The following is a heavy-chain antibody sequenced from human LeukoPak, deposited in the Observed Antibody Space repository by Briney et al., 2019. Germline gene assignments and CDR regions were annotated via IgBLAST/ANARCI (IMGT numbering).Heavy chain of an antibody. CDR2: ISSSSSTI. CDR1: GFTFSSYS. CDR3: VTPGGHYNDAFDI. D-gene: IGHD3-10*01. J-gene: IGHJ3*02. V-gene: IGHV3-48*01. Sequence: PGGSLRLSCAASGFTFSSYSMNWVRQAPGKGLEWVSYISSSSSTIYYADSVKGRFTISRDNAKNSLYLQMNSLRAEDTAVYYCVTPGGHYNDAFDIWGQGTMVTVSS.